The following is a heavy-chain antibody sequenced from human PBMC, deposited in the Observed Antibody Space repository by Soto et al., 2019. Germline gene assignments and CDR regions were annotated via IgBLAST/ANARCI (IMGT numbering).Heavy chain of an antibody. Sequence: PSETLSLTCTVSGGSISSGNYYWAWVRQPPGKGLEWIGTIYYTGTTYYNPSLKSRVTISVDTSKNQFSLKLSSVTAADTAVYYCASGIAVVASYQLDHWGQGTLVTVSS. CDR2: IYYTGTT. CDR3: ASGIAVVASYQLDH. CDR1: GGSISSGNYY. J-gene: IGHJ5*02. V-gene: IGHV4-39*01. D-gene: IGHD2-21*01.